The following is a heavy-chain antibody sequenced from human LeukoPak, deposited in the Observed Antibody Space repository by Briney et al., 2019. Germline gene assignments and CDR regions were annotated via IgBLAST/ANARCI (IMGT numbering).Heavy chain of an antibody. Sequence: GGSLRLSCAASGFTFSSYAMSWVRQAPGKGLEWVSSISSSSSYIYYADSVKGRFTISRDNAKNSLYLQMNSLRAEDTAVYYCARVSSGYFDWLTNDYWGQGTLVTVSS. V-gene: IGHV3-21*01. J-gene: IGHJ4*02. CDR3: ARVSSGYFDWLTNDY. CDR1: GFTFSSYA. CDR2: ISSSSSYI. D-gene: IGHD3-9*01.